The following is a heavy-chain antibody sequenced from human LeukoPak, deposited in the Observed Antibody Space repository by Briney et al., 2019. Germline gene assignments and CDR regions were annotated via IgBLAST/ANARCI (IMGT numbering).Heavy chain of an antibody. CDR2: ISRSSSYI. CDR3: ARAFTGYYDSSGYYSRDY. J-gene: IGHJ4*02. V-gene: IGHV3-21*01. D-gene: IGHD3-22*01. Sequence: PGGSLRLSCAASGFTFSSYSMNWVRQAPGKGLEWVSSISRSSSYIYYADSVKGRFTISRDNAKNSLYLQMNSLRAEDTAVYYCARAFTGYYDSSGYYSRDYWGQGILVTVSS. CDR1: GFTFSSYS.